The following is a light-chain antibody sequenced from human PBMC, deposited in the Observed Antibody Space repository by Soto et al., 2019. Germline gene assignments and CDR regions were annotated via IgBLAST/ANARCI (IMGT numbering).Light chain of an antibody. CDR2: SNN. CDR3: AAWDDSLSAVV. Sequence: QSVLTQPPSASGTPGQRVTISCSGSSSNIGSNSVYWYQQLPGTAPKLLIYSNNQRPSGVPDRFSGSKSGTSASLAISGLRSEDEAGYFCAAWDDSLSAVVFGGGTQLTVL. CDR1: SSNIGSNS. V-gene: IGLV1-47*02. J-gene: IGLJ2*01.